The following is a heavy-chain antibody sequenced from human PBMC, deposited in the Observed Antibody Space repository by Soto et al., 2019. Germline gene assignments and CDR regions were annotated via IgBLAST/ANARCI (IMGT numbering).Heavy chain of an antibody. CDR2: IKSDGSIT. D-gene: IGHD2-21*02. CDR1: GFTFSNYW. J-gene: IGHJ6*02. Sequence: EVQLVESGGGLVQPGGSLRLSCAASGFTFSNYWMHWVRQAPGKGLVWVSRIKSDGSITTYAGSVEGRFTISRDNAKKTIYLQVKSLRAEDTAVYYCEGERGAPMTDLYYYGMDVWCQGTTVTVSS. CDR3: EGERGAPMTDLYYYGMDV. V-gene: IGHV3-74*01.